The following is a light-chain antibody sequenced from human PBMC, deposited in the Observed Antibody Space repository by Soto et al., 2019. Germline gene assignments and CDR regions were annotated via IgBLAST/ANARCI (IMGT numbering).Light chain of an antibody. CDR3: SSYTSSSTLYV. CDR1: ISNIGSNP. Sequence: QSVLTQPPSASGTPGQRVTISCSGSISNIGSNPVYWHQQLPGTAPKLMIYEVSNRPSGVSNRFSGSKSGNTASLTISGLQAEDEADYYCSSYTSSSTLYVFGTGTKVTVL. J-gene: IGLJ1*01. CDR2: EVS. V-gene: IGLV2-14*01.